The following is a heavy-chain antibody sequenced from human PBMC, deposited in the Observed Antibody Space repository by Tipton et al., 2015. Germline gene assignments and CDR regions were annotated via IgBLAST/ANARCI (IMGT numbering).Heavy chain of an antibody. J-gene: IGHJ4*02. CDR1: GGSISSRNW. CDR2: IYHSGST. D-gene: IGHD3-3*01. V-gene: IGHV4-4*01. CDR3: ARFRFQNQFEIDH. Sequence: TLSLTCDVFGGSISSRNWWSWVRQPPGKGLEWIGEIYHSGSTNYSPSLKSRVIVSVDKSNNRFSLKVTSVTAADTAVYFCARFRFQNQFEIDHWGQGTLVTVSS.